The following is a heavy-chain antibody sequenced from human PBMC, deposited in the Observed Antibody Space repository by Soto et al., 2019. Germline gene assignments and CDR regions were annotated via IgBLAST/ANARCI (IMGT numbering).Heavy chain of an antibody. Sequence: XSVKVSCKASVYTFTCYYMHWVRQAPGQGLEWMGWINPNSGGTNYAQKFQGRVTMTRDTSISTGYMELSRLRSDDTAVYYCARECGSGGSCLHAFDTSGQGTMVTVS. CDR3: ARECGSGGSCLHAFDT. CDR1: VYTFTCYY. V-gene: IGHV1-2*02. CDR2: INPNSGGT. D-gene: IGHD2-15*01. J-gene: IGHJ3*02.